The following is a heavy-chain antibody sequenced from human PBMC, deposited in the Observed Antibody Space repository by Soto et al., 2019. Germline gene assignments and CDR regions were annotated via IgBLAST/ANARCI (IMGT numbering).Heavy chain of an antibody. CDR1: GYSFTSYA. Sequence: GASVKVSCKASGYSFTSYAMHWVRQSPGKRLEWMGWINGGNGDTKYSQKFQGRVTINPDTSKNQFSLQLNSVTPEDTAVYYCARGNRYYDIGYTSDYYYYMDVWGKGTTVTVSS. CDR3: ARGNRYYDIGYTSDYYYYMDV. CDR2: INGGNGDT. V-gene: IGHV1-3*01. D-gene: IGHD3-9*01. J-gene: IGHJ6*03.